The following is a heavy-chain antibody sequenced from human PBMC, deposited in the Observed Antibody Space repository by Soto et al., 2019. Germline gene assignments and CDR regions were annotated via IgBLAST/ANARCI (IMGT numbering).Heavy chain of an antibody. J-gene: IGHJ4*02. CDR3: ARGINTNNWKYVGFDY. CDR1: GYTFTSYG. D-gene: IGHD1-7*01. Sequence: ASVKVSCKASGYTFTSYGISWVRQAPGQGLEWMGWISAYNGNTNYAQKLQGRVIMTTDTSTSTAYMELRSLRSDDTAVYYCARGINTNNWKYVGFDYWGQGTLVTVSS. V-gene: IGHV1-18*01. CDR2: ISAYNGNT.